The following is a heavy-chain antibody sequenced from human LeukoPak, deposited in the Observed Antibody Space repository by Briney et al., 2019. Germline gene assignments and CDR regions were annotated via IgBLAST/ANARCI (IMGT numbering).Heavy chain of an antibody. J-gene: IGHJ4*02. Sequence: SETLSLTCTVSGGSISSYYWSWIRQPPGKGLEWIGYIYHSGSTNYNPSLKSRVTISVDTSKNQFSLKLSSVTAADTAVYYCAAKTYYGDYSYFDYWGQGTLVTVSS. CDR3: AAKTYYGDYSYFDY. V-gene: IGHV4-59*01. CDR2: IYHSGST. D-gene: IGHD4-17*01. CDR1: GGSISSYY.